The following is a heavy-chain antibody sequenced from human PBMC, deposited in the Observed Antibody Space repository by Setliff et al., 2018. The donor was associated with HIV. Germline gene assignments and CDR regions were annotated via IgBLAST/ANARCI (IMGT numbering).Heavy chain of an antibody. D-gene: IGHD3-10*01. Sequence: PGESLKISCAASGFAFDRYWMHWVRQAPGKGLEWVGFIRSKTDGGTTDYAAPVKGRFTISRDDSKNTLYLQMNSLKTEDTAVYYCTTVNMMVRGGAWGQGTLVTVSS. V-gene: IGHV3-15*01. CDR1: GFAFDRYW. J-gene: IGHJ5*02. CDR2: IRSKTDGGTT. CDR3: TTVNMMVRGGA.